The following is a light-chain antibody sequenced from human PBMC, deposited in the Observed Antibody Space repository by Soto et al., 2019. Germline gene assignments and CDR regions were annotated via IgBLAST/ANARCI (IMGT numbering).Light chain of an antibody. CDR2: GAS. V-gene: IGKV3-15*01. J-gene: IGKJ4*01. CDR1: ESVRSN. Sequence: EIVMTQSPATLSVSPGERATLSCRASESVRSNLAWYQHKPGQAPRLLIYGASTRATGIPARFSGSGSGTEFTLTISSLQSEDFAVYYCQQYNNWPPLTFGGGTKVEI. CDR3: QQYNNWPPLT.